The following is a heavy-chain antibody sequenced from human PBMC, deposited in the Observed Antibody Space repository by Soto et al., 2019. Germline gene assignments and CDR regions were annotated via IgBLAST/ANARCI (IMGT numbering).Heavy chain of an antibody. D-gene: IGHD3-22*01. CDR2: IDPSDSQT. Sequence: GESLKISCKGSGYSFAGYWITWVRQKPGKGLEWMGRIDPSDSQTYYSPSFRGHVTISATKSITTVFLQRSSLRASDTAMYYCARQIYDSDTGPNFQYYFDSWGQGTPVTVSS. V-gene: IGHV5-10-1*01. CDR3: ARQIYDSDTGPNFQYYFDS. J-gene: IGHJ4*03. CDR1: GYSFAGYW.